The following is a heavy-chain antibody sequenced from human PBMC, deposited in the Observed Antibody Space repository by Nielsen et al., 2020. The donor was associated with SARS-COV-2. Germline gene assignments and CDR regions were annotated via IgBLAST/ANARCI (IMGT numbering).Heavy chain of an antibody. D-gene: IGHD3-3*01. V-gene: IGHV4-59*12. J-gene: IGHJ6*02. CDR3: ARERVGGITIFGVVTRYGMDV. CDR2: TYYSGST. CDR1: GGSISSYY. Sequence: SETLSPTCTVSGGSISSYYWSWIRQLPGKGLEWIGYTYYSGSTNYNPSLKSRLTISVDTSKNQFSLKLSSVTAADTALYYCARERVGGITIFGVVTRYGMDVWGQGTTVTVSS.